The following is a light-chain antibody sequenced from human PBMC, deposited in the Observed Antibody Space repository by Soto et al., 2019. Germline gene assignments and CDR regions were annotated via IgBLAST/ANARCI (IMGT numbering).Light chain of an antibody. J-gene: IGKJ2*01. V-gene: IGKV3-15*01. CDR1: QSVSSN. Sequence: EIVMTQSPATLSVSPGERATLSCRASQSVSSNLAWHQQKLGHAPRRLIYGASTKATGIPARFSGSGSGTEFTLTISSLQSEDFAVYYCQQYNDWPGYTFGQGTKLEIK. CDR2: GAS. CDR3: QQYNDWPGYT.